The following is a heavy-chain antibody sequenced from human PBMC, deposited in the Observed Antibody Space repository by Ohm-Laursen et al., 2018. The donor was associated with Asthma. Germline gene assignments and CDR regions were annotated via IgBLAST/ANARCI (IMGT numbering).Heavy chain of an antibody. V-gene: IGHV3-30-3*01. J-gene: IGHJ6*02. CDR1: GFTFSSYA. CDR3: ARDMSILSSGWLYYYGMDV. Sequence: SLRLSCAASGFTFSSYAMHWVRQAPGKGLEWVAVISYDGSNKYYADSVKGRFTISRDNSKNTLYLQMNSLRAEDTAVYYCARDMSILSSGWLYYYGMDVWGQGTTVTVSS. D-gene: IGHD6-19*01. CDR2: ISYDGSNK.